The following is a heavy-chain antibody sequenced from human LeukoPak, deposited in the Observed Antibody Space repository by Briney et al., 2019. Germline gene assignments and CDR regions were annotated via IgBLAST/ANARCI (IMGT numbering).Heavy chain of an antibody. CDR1: GFTFSDYY. V-gene: IGHV3-11*04. Sequence: GGSLRLSCAASGFTFSDYYMSWIRQAPGKGLEWVSCISSSGSTIYYADSVKGRFTISRDNAENSLYLQVNSLRAEDTAVYYCAIAAIAAARIYYYMDVWGKGTTVTVSS. CDR3: AIAAIAAARIYYYMDV. J-gene: IGHJ6*03. D-gene: IGHD6-13*01. CDR2: ISSSGSTI.